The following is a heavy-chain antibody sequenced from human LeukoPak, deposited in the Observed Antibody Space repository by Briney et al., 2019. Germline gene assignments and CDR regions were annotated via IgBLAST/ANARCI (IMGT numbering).Heavy chain of an antibody. CDR2: ISSSGSTI. V-gene: IGHV3-48*03. D-gene: IGHD2-2*01. CDR3: ARGSLYCSSTSCYLDC. CDR1: GFTFSSYE. Sequence: GGSLRLSCAASGFTFSSYEMNWVRQAPGKGLEWVSYISSSGSTIYYADSVKGRFTISRDNAKNSLYLQMNSLRAEDTAVYYCARGSLYCSSTSCYLDCWGQGTLVTVSS. J-gene: IGHJ4*02.